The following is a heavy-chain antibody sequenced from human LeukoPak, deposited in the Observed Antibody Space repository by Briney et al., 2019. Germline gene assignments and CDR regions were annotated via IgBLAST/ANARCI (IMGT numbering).Heavy chain of an antibody. V-gene: IGHV3-48*03. CDR3: ARKCSGGSCYGDC. D-gene: IGHD2-15*01. CDR2: ISSSGITI. J-gene: IGHJ4*01. Sequence: AGGSLRLSCAASGFTFSSYEMNWVRQAPGKGLDWVSYISSSGITIYYADSVKGRFIISRDNAKNSLHLQMNSLRAEDTAVYYCARKCSGGSCYGDCWGHGTLVTVSS. CDR1: GFTFSSYE.